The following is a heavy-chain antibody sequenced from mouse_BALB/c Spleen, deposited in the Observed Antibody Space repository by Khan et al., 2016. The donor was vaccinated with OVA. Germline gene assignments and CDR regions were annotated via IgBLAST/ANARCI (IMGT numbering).Heavy chain of an antibody. CDR3: ARTARIKY. Sequence: EVQLQESGPGLVKPSQSLSLTCTVTGYSITSGYGWNWIRQFPGNKLEWMGYISYSGSTNSNPSLNSRISITRDTSKYQFFLQLNTVTTEDTATYYCARTARIKYWGQGTTLTVSS. V-gene: IGHV3-2*02. CDR2: ISYSGST. D-gene: IGHD1-2*01. J-gene: IGHJ2*01. CDR1: GYSITSGYG.